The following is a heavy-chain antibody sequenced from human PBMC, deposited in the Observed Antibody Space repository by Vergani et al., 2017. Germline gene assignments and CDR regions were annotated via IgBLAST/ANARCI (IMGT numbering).Heavy chain of an antibody. Sequence: QLQLQESGPGLVKPSATLSLTCSVSGASIRSSNYYWGCLLPPPGPGLEWIASIYYIGSTYSPPSLKSRVTISVDTSKNQFSLKLSSVTAADTAVYFCARHSTVEWLVKLGWIDPWGQGILVTVSS. CDR2: IYYIGST. CDR3: ARHSTVEWLVKLGWIDP. V-gene: IGHV4-39*01. J-gene: IGHJ5*02. D-gene: IGHD6-19*01. CDR1: GASIRSSNYY.